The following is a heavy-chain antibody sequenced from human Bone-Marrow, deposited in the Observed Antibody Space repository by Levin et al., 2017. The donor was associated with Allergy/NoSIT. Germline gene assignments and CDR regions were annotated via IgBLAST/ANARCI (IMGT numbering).Heavy chain of an antibody. Sequence: PSETLSLTCTVSGCSISSSSYYWGWIRQPPGKGLEWIGSIYYSGSTYYNPSLKSRVTISVDTSKNQFSLKLSSVTAADTAVYYCARGGVVVVPAAPWCYWGQGTLVTVSS. J-gene: IGHJ4*02. CDR3: ARGGVVVVPAAPWCY. V-gene: IGHV4-39*01. CDR2: IYYSGST. CDR1: GCSISSSSYY. D-gene: IGHD2-2*01.